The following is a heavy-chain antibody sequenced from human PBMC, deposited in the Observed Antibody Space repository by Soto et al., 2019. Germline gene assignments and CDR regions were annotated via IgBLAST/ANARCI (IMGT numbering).Heavy chain of an antibody. Sequence: PGGSLRLSCAASGFTFSSYAMHWVRQAPGKGLEYVSAISSNGGSTYYANSVKGRFTISRDNSKNTLYLQMGSLRAEDMAVYYCARDLGPSYYDILTGEIKGAFDIWGQGTMVTVSS. J-gene: IGHJ3*02. D-gene: IGHD3-9*01. CDR1: GFTFSSYA. V-gene: IGHV3-64*01. CDR3: ARDLGPSYYDILTGEIKGAFDI. CDR2: ISSNGGST.